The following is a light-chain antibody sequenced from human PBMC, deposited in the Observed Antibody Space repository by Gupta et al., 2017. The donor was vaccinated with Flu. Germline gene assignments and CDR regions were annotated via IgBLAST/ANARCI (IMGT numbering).Light chain of an antibody. V-gene: IGLV2-14*01. CDR3: SSYTATSTQDI. CDR2: EVS. Sequence: SALPPPASVSGSLGPSITISCTGTNNNIGGYDYVSWYQQHPGKAPKLLMSEVSDRPSGVSNRVSGSKSGSTALLTISGRQAEDEADYYCSSYTATSTQDICGPGTSVT. CDR1: NNNIGGYDY. J-gene: IGLJ1*01.